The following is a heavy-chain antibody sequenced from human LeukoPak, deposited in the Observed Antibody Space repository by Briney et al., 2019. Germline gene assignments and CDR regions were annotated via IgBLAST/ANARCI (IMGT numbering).Heavy chain of an antibody. CDR1: GFTFSGYG. CDR3: ARNRGATGFYWVDY. J-gene: IGHJ4*02. D-gene: IGHD3-9*01. CDR2: ISYDGTND. V-gene: IGHV3-30*03. Sequence: GGSLRLSCAASGFTFSGYGMHWVREAPGKGLEWVAVISYDGTNDYYTDSVTGRFTISRDNSKNTLFLQMNSLRVEDTAVYFCARNRGATGFYWVDYWGQGTLVSVSS.